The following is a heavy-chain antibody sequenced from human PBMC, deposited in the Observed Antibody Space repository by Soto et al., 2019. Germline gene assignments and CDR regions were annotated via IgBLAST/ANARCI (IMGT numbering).Heavy chain of an antibody. Sequence: PSEPLSLTCAVYGGSSRGYYWSCIRQPPGTGLEWIGEINHSGSTNYNPSLKSRVTISVDTSKNQFSLKLSSVTAADTAVYYCARGGGVDIVATNWFDPWGQGTLVT. D-gene: IGHD5-12*01. CDR2: INHSGST. CDR1: GGSSRGYY. CDR3: ARGGGVDIVATNWFDP. V-gene: IGHV4-34*01. J-gene: IGHJ5*02.